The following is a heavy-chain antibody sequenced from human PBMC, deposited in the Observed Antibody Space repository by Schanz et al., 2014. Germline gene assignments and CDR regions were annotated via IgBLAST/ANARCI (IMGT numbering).Heavy chain of an antibody. CDR1: RFTVTNAW. V-gene: IGHV3-48*01. D-gene: IGHD3-3*01. J-gene: IGHJ4*02. CDR2: GSRSTPDI. Sequence: EAHLVESGGGLVKPGGSLTLSCAASRFTVTNAWMSWVRQAPGKGLEWVSYGSRSTPDIYYADSVKGRFTMSRDNAKNSVFLQRNSLRAEDTAVYYCVRDSFCAFDYWGQGTLVNVSS. CDR3: VRDSFCAFDY.